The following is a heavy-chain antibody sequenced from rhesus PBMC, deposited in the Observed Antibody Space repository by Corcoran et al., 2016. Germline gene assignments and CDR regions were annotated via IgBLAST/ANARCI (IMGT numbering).Heavy chain of an antibody. CDR3: ASDRYCTGSGCDALDY. D-gene: IGHD2-21*01. V-gene: IGHV4-169*02. J-gene: IGHJ4*01. CDR1: GGSISSSY. Sequence: QLLLQESGPGLVKPSETLSVTCAVSGGSISSSYWSWIRQAPGKGLDWIGYIYGSGCSTNYNPSLKSRVTLSVDTSKNQLSLKLSSVTAADTAVYYCASDRYCTGSGCDALDYWGQGVLVTVSS. CDR2: IYGSGCST.